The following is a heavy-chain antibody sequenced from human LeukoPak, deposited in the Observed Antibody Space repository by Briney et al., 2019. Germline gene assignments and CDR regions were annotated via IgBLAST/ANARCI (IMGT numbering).Heavy chain of an antibody. V-gene: IGHV1-2*02. CDR2: INPSSGGT. D-gene: IGHD3-3*01. CDR1: GYTFTGYY. J-gene: IGHJ4*02. Sequence: EASVKVSCKASGYTFTGYYMHWVRQAPGQGLEWMGWINPSSGGTNYAQKFQGRVTMTRDTSISTAYMELSRLRSDDTAVYYCARQFYDFWSGYYTRGFDYWGQGTLVTVSS. CDR3: ARQFYDFWSGYYTRGFDY.